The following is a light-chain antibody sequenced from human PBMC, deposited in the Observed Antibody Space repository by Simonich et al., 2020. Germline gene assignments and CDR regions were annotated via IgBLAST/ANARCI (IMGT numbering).Light chain of an antibody. CDR3: QSYDSSNRV. V-gene: IGLV6-57*01. Sequence: NFMLTQPHSVSESPGKTVTISCTRSSGSIASNYVQWYQQRPGSSPTTGIYEDNQRPSGVPERFSGSIDSSSNSASLTISGLKTEDEADYYCQSYDSSNRVFGGGTKLTVL. CDR1: SGSIASNY. CDR2: EDN. J-gene: IGLJ2*01.